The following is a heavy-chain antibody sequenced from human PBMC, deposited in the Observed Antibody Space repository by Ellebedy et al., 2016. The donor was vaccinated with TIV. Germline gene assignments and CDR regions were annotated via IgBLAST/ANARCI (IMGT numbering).Heavy chain of an antibody. CDR3: ARAGSYRFDY. V-gene: IGHV3-74*01. CDR1: GFTFSSYW. Sequence: GESLKISCAASGFTFSSYWMHWVRQAPGKGLVWVSRINTDGRTIDYADSVKGRFTISRDNAKNTLYLQMNSLRVEDTAVCFCARAGSYRFDYWGQGNLVTVSS. D-gene: IGHD1-26*01. J-gene: IGHJ4*02. CDR2: INTDGRTI.